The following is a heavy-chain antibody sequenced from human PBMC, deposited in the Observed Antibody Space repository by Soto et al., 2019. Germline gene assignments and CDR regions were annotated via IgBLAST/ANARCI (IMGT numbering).Heavy chain of an antibody. D-gene: IGHD3-22*01. J-gene: IGHJ4*02. CDR1: GFTFSSYA. Sequence: PGGSLRLSCAASGFTFSSYAMSWVRQAPGRGLEWVSGVTWNSDSTYYADSVKGRFTSSRDNSKNTLYMQMNSLRAEDAAVYYCAKGNSGYYYDYWGQGALVTVS. CDR3: AKGNSGYYYDY. CDR2: VTWNSDST. V-gene: IGHV3-23*01.